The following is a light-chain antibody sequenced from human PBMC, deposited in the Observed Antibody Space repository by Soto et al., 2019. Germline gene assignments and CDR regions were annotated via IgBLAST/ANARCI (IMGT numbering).Light chain of an antibody. CDR2: DVS. V-gene: IGLV2-11*01. J-gene: IGLJ2*01. Sequence: QSVLTQPASVSGSVGQSITISCTGSSSDIGDYGYVSWYQQHPGKAPKLMISDVSKRPSGVPDRFSGSKSGNTASLTISGLQAEDEADYYCCSYAGDLALFGGGTKVTVL. CDR3: CSYAGDLAL. CDR1: SSDIGDYGY.